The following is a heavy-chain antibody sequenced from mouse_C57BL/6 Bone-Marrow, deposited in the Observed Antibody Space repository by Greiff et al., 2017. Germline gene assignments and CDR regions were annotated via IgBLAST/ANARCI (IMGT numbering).Heavy chain of an antibody. CDR3: TRDWVAWFAY. V-gene: IGHV1-5*01. D-gene: IGHD4-1*01. CDR2: IYPGNSDT. J-gene: IGHJ3*01. Sequence: EVQLQESGTVLARPGASVKMSCKTSGYTFTSYWMHWVKQRPGQGLEGIGAIYPGNSDTSYNQKFKCKAKLTAVTSASTAYMELSSLTNEDSAVYYCTRDWVAWFAYWGQGTLVTVSA. CDR1: GYTFTSYW.